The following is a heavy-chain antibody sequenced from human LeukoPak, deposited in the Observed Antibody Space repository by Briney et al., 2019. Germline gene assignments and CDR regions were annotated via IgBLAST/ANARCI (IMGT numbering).Heavy chain of an antibody. V-gene: IGHV1-2*02. J-gene: IGHJ4*02. Sequence: ASVKVSCKASGYSFTGYYMHWVRQAPGQGLEWMGWINPYSGGTNYAQKFQGRVTMTRDTSISTAYMELSRLRSDDTAVYYCVRDRTKYCSSTSCPLDYWGQGTLVTVSS. CDR1: GYSFTGYY. CDR2: INPYSGGT. CDR3: VRDRTKYCSSTSCPLDY. D-gene: IGHD2-2*01.